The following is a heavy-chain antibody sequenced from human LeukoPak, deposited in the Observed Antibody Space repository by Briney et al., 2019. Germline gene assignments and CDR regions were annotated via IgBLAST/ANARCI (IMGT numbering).Heavy chain of an antibody. V-gene: IGHV3-53*01. CDR3: ARDLHGPFDY. CDR1: AFTVSSNY. D-gene: IGHD2-8*01. CDR2: IYSGGST. J-gene: IGHJ4*02. Sequence: GGSLRLSCAASAFTVSSNYMDWVRQAPEKGLEWVSVIYSGGSTYYADSVKGRFTISRDNSKNTLYLQMNSLRAEDTAVYYCARDLHGPFDYWGQGTLVTVSS.